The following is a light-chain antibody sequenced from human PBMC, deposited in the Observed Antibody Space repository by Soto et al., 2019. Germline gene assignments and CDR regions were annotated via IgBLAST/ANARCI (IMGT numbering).Light chain of an antibody. Sequence: DIQMTQSPSTLSASVGDRVTITCRASQSIRNWLAWYQQKPGKAPKLLIYKAYSLQSGVPSRFSGGGSETEFTLTISSLQPDDFATYYCQQYNSYPYTFGQGTKLEIK. J-gene: IGKJ2*01. CDR3: QQYNSYPYT. CDR1: QSIRNW. CDR2: KAY. V-gene: IGKV1-5*03.